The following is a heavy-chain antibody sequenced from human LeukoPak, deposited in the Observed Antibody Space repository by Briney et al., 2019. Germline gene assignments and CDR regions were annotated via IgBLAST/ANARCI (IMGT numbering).Heavy chain of an antibody. J-gene: IGHJ4*02. CDR2: IGGSGGTT. D-gene: IGHD5-24*01. V-gene: IGHV3-23*01. CDR3: ANGYMRWLQFPMNY. Sequence: PGGSLRLSCAASGFTFSRYAMSWVRQAPGKGLEWVSSIGGSGGTTYYADSVQGRFTISRDNSKNTLYLQMNSLRAEDTAVYYCANGYMRWLQFPMNYWGQGTLVTVSS. CDR1: GFTFSRYA.